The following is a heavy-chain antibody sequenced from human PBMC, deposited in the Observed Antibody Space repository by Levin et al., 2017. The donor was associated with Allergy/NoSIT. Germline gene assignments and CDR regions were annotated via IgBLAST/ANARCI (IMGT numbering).Heavy chain of an antibody. V-gene: IGHV3-66*01. CDR2: VYSGGST. D-gene: IGHD3-10*01. J-gene: IGHJ4*02. CDR1: GFTVSSNY. CDR3: ARGIAFGELLSF. Sequence: SCAASGFTVSSNYMSWVRQAPGKGLEWVSVVYSGGSTYYADSLRGRFTISRDNSKNALYLQMNSLRAEDTAVYYCARGIAFGELLSFWGQGTLVTVSS.